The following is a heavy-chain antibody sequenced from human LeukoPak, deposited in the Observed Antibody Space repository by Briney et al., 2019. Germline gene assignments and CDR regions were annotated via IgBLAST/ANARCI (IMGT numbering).Heavy chain of an antibody. J-gene: IGHJ4*02. D-gene: IGHD2-21*02. CDR3: ARGETARVDY. V-gene: IGHV3-48*02. Sequence: GGSLRLSCAASGFTFSTYNMNWVRQAPGKGLEWLSYISSGSSTIYYADSVGGRFTISRDNAKNSLYLQMNSLRDEDTAVYYCARGETARVDYWGQGILVTVSS. CDR2: ISSGSSTI. CDR1: GFTFSTYN.